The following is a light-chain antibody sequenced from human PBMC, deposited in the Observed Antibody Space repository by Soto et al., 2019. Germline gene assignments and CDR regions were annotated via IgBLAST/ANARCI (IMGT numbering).Light chain of an antibody. Sequence: QSVLTQPASVSGSPGQSITISCTGTSSDVGGYNFVSWYQQYPGKAPKLMIYEVSNRPSGVSNRSSGSKSGNTASLTISGLQAEDESDYYCSPYTGSSTRYVFGTGTKVTVL. V-gene: IGLV2-14*01. CDR1: SSDVGGYNF. CDR3: SPYTGSSTRYV. CDR2: EVS. J-gene: IGLJ1*01.